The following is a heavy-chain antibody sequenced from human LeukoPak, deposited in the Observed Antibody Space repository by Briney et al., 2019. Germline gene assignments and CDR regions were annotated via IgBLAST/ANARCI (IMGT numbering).Heavy chain of an antibody. V-gene: IGHV1-2*02. D-gene: IGHD3-22*01. CDR1: GYTFTGYY. J-gene: IGHJ4*02. CDR2: INPNSGGT. CDR3: ARLNYDSSGSYFGY. Sequence: ASVKVSCKASGYTFTGYYMHWVRQAPGQGLEWMGWINPNSGGTNYAQKFQGRVTMTRDTSISTAYMELSRLRSDDTAVYYCARLNYDSSGSYFGYWGQGTLVTVSS.